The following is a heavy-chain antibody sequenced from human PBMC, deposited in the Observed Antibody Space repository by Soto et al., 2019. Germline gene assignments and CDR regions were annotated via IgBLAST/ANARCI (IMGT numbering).Heavy chain of an antibody. CDR1: GFTFSSYS. Sequence: GGSLRLSCVASGFTFSSYSMSWVRQAPGKGLEWVSVIYSGGSTYYADSVKGRFTISRDNAKNSLYLQMNSLRAEDTAVYYCARGGSLNWFDPWGQGTLVTSPQ. V-gene: IGHV3-66*01. D-gene: IGHD3-10*01. CDR3: ARGGSLNWFDP. CDR2: IYSGGST. J-gene: IGHJ5*02.